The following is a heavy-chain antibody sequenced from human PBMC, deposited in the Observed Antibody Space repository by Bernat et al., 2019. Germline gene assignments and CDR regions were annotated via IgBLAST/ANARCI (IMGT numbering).Heavy chain of an antibody. J-gene: IGHJ6*03. CDR3: ARAVVPAEGKHPPGHHYYYYMDV. CDR2: INHSGST. Sequence: QVQLQQWGAGLLKPSETLSLTCAVYGGSFSGYYWSWIRQPPGKGLEWSGEINHSGSTNYNPSLKRRVTISVDTSTNPFSLKLSSVTAADTAVYYCARAVVPAEGKHPPGHHYYYYMDVWGKGTTVTVSS. V-gene: IGHV4-34*01. CDR1: GGSFSGYY. D-gene: IGHD2-2*01.